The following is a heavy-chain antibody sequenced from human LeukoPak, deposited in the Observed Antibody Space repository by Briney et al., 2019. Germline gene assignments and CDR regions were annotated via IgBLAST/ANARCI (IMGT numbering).Heavy chain of an antibody. CDR3: AKPAYYYDSSGYSSYSSNWYFDL. Sequence: PGGSLRLSCAASGFTFSSYGMHWVRQAPGKGLEWVAVISYDGSNKYYADSVKGRFTISRDNSENTLYLQMNSLRAEDTAVYYCAKPAYYYDSSGYSSYSSNWYFDLWGRGTLVTVSS. J-gene: IGHJ2*01. D-gene: IGHD3-22*01. CDR1: GFTFSSYG. CDR2: ISYDGSNK. V-gene: IGHV3-30*18.